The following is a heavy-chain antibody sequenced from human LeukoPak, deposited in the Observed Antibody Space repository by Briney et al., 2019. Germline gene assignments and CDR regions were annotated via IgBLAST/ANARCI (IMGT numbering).Heavy chain of an antibody. Sequence: PSETLSLTCTVSGGSISSYYWTWLRQPPGKGLEWIGYIYYSGSTNSNPSLKSRVTISVDTSKNQFSLKLSSVTAADTAVYYCATTGLAVTNPFDYWSQGTLVTVSS. J-gene: IGHJ4*02. V-gene: IGHV4-59*01. CDR1: GGSISSYY. CDR2: IYYSGST. CDR3: ATTGLAVTNPFDY. D-gene: IGHD4-11*01.